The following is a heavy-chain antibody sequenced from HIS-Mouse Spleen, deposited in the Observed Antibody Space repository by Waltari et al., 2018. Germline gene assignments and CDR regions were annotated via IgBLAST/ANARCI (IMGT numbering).Heavy chain of an antibody. V-gene: IGHV3-30*18. CDR1: GFTFSSYG. CDR2: RSYDGSNK. CDR3: AKDKHHAFDY. J-gene: IGHJ4*02. Sequence: QVQLVESGGGVVQPGRSLSLSCAASGFTFSSYGMHWVRQAPGKGLEWVAVRSYDGSNKYYADSGKGRFTISRDNSKSTLYLQLNSLRAEDTAVYYCAKDKHHAFDYWGQGTLVTVSS.